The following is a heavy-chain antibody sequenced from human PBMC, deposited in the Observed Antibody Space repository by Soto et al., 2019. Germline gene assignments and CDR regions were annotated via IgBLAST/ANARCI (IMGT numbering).Heavy chain of an antibody. D-gene: IGHD2-21*01. CDR3: ATRGYCGGEFFSY. CDR2: INPNTGGT. Sequence: ASVKVSCKASGYTFTGYYIHWLRQAPGQGLEWMGWINPNTGGTNYAQKFQGRVTMTRDTSISTGYMELTRLRSDDTAVYYCATRGYCGGEFFSYWGQGPMVTV. V-gene: IGHV1-2*02. J-gene: IGHJ4*02. CDR1: GYTFTGYY.